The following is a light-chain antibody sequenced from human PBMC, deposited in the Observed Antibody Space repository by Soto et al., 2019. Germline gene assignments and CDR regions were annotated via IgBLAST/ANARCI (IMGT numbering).Light chain of an antibody. Sequence: QSVLTQPPSASGSPGQSVTISCTGTSSDIGDYNYVSWYQQHPGKAPKLIISEVNKRPSGVPDRFSGSKSGNTASLTVSGLQAEDESDYYCSSYAASNSVIFGGGTKLTVL. CDR1: SSDIGDYNY. CDR3: SSYAASNSVI. J-gene: IGLJ2*01. CDR2: EVN. V-gene: IGLV2-8*01.